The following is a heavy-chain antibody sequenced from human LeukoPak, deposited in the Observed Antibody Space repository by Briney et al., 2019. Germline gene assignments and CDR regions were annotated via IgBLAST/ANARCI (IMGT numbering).Heavy chain of an antibody. D-gene: IGHD6-19*01. J-gene: IGHJ4*02. CDR2: IYPGDSDT. CDR1: GYSFTSYW. V-gene: IGHV5-51*01. CDR3: ARQLGLAVAGSRHFDY. Sequence: GESLKISCKGSGYSFTSYWIGWVRQMPGKGLEWMGIIYPGDSDTRYSPSIQGQVTISADKSISTAYLQWSSLKASDTAMYYCARQLGLAVAGSRHFDYWGQGTLVTVSS.